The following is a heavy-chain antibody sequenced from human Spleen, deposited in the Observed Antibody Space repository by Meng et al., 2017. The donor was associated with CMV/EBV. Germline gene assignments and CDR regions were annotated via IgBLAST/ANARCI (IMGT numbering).Heavy chain of an antibody. Sequence: GESLKISCAASGFTFSSYAMHWVRQAPGKGLEWVAVISYDGSNKYYADSVKGRFTISRDNSKNTLYLQMNSLRAEDTAVYYCAKDGGGLITIFGVAKYGMDVWGQGTTVTVSS. D-gene: IGHD3-3*01. J-gene: IGHJ6*02. V-gene: IGHV3-30-3*01. CDR3: AKDGGGLITIFGVAKYGMDV. CDR1: GFTFSSYA. CDR2: ISYDGSNK.